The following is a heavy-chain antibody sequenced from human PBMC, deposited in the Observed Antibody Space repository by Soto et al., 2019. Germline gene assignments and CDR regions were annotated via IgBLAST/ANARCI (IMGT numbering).Heavy chain of an antibody. V-gene: IGHV3-23*01. CDR2: ISGSGGST. Sequence: GGSLRLFCAASGFTFDYYAMSWVRQGPGTGLEWVAAISGSGGSTYYANSEKGRFTISRDNSKNTLYLQMNRLRAEETAVYYCAKDPVTMVRGVIRDYWGQGTLVTVSS. CDR1: GFTFDYYA. J-gene: IGHJ4*02. D-gene: IGHD3-10*01. CDR3: AKDPVTMVRGVIRDY.